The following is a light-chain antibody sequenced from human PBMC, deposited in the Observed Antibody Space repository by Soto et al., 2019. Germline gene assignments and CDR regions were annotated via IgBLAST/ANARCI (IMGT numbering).Light chain of an antibody. Sequence: EIVLTQSPGTLSLSPGDIATLSCRASQSVTSAYLAWYQQKPGQAPSLLIYGASTRATGIPDRFSGSGSGTDFTLSITRLEPEDFAVYYCQQYGRSPWTFGQGTKVEV. CDR2: GAS. J-gene: IGKJ1*01. V-gene: IGKV3-20*01. CDR3: QQYGRSPWT. CDR1: QSVTSAY.